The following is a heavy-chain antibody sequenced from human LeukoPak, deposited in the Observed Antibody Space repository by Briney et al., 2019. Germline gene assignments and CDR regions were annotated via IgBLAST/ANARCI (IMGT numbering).Heavy chain of an antibody. CDR1: GFTFHDYA. V-gene: IGHV3-9*01. D-gene: IGHD2-2*01. J-gene: IGHJ4*02. CDR3: AKGSVRSSTSCSDY. CDR2: ISWNSGSR. Sequence: SLRLSCAASGFTFHDYAMHWVRQPPGKGLEWVSSISWNSGSRGYADSVKGRFTISRDNAKNSLYLQMNSLRAEDTALYYCAKGSVRSSTSCSDYWGQGILVTVSS.